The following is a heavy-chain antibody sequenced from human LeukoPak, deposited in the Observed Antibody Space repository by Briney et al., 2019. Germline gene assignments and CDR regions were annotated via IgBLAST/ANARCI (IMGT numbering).Heavy chain of an antibody. CDR3: ARVTQTDHDFDY. D-gene: IGHD1-14*01. CDR2: ISAYNGNT. CDR1: GYTFTSYG. Sequence: GASVKVSCKASGYTFTSYGISWVRQAPGQGLEWMGWISAYNGNTDYAQKLQGRVTMTTDTSTSTAYMELRSLRSDDTAVYCCARVTQTDHDFDYWGQGTLVTVSS. J-gene: IGHJ4*02. V-gene: IGHV1-18*01.